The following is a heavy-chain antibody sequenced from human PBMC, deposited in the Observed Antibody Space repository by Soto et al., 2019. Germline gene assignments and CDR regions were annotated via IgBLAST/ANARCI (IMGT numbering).Heavy chain of an antibody. J-gene: IGHJ6*02. CDR3: SNAGRYYYYRMDV. V-gene: IGHV3-33*06. CDR1: GFTFSSYG. Sequence: GGSLRLSCAASGFTFSSYGMHWVRQAPGKGLEWVAVIWYDGSNKYYADSVKGRFTISRDNSRNTLYLQMNSLRAEDTAVYYCSNAGRYYYYRMDVWGQGTKVTVYS. CDR2: IWYDGSNK.